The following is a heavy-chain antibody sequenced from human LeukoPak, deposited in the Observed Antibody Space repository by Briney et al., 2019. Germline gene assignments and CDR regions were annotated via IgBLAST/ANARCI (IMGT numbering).Heavy chain of an antibody. CDR3: ARDGSSSWYRIGYYYYMDV. V-gene: IGHV1-18*01. CDR1: GYTFTSYG. Sequence: ASVKVSCKASGYTFTSYGISWVRQAPGHGLEWMGWVSAYNGYTDYAQKLQGRVTMTTDTSTSTAYMELRSLRSDDTAVYYCARDGSSSWYRIGYYYYMDVWGNGTTVTISS. D-gene: IGHD6-13*01. J-gene: IGHJ6*03. CDR2: VSAYNGYT.